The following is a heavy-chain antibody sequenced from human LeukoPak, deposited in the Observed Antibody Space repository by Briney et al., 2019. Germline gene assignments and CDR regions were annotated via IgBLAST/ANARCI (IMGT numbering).Heavy chain of an antibody. CDR3: ARVNCYDSSGRGAFDI. D-gene: IGHD3-22*01. V-gene: IGHV4-4*07. J-gene: IGHJ3*02. CDR2: TTGST. Sequence: TTGSTNYIPSLKSRVTMSVDTYQNQFALKLSSVTAADTAVYYCARVNCYDSSGRGAFDIWGQGTMVTVSS.